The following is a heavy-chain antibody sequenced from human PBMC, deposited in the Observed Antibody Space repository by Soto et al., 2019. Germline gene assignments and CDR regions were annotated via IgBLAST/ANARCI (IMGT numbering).Heavy chain of an antibody. D-gene: IGHD5-18*01. Sequence: EVQLEESGGGLVQPGGSLRLSCAASGFTFSSYSMNWVRQAPGKGLEWLSYISSSISTMHYADSVKGRFTISRDNAKNSLYLQINSLRDEDTAVYYCAREVRDTAVADFDYWGQGPLVTVSS. CDR1: GFTFSSYS. CDR2: ISSSISTM. CDR3: AREVRDTAVADFDY. V-gene: IGHV3-48*02. J-gene: IGHJ4*02.